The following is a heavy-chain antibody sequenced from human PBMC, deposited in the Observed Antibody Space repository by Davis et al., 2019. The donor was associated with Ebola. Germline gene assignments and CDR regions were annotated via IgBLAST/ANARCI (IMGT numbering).Heavy chain of an antibody. CDR1: GGSISSYY. CDR2: IYYSGST. D-gene: IGHD2-8*01. CDR3: ARGRLYLGV. V-gene: IGHV4-59*01. J-gene: IGHJ6*04. Sequence: MPSETLSPTFTVPGGSISSYYWRWIRQPPGKGLEWIGYIYYSGSTNYDPSLKSRVTISVDTSKNQFSLKLSSVTAADTAVYYCARGRLYLGVWGKGTTVTVSS.